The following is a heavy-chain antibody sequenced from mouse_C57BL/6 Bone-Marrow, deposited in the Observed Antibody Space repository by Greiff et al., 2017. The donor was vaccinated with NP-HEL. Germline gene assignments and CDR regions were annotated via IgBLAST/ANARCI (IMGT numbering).Heavy chain of an antibody. D-gene: IGHD1-1*01. CDR3: ASKDGSSDCCYFGV. V-gene: IGHV1-53*01. CDR2: INPSNGGT. J-gene: IGHJ1*03. CDR1: GYTFTSYW. Sequence: VQLQQPGTELVRPGASVKLSCKASGYTFTSYWMHWVKQRPGQGLEWIGNINPSNGGTNYNEKFKSKATLTVDKSSSTAYMQLSSLTSEDSAVFYCASKDGSSDCCYFGVWGTGTTVTVSS.